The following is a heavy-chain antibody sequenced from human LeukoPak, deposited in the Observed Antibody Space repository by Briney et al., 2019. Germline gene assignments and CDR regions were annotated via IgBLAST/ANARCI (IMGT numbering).Heavy chain of an antibody. V-gene: IGHV3-9*01. CDR2: ISWNSGNI. Sequence: GGSLSLSCAASGFTFAIYAMQSARQGPGKGLEWVSGISWNSGNIVYADSVKGRFIISRDNAKKSLYLQLNSLGAEDTTFYYCAKVASTDDTLTGAIDGGGQGILVTVSS. CDR1: GFTFAIYA. J-gene: IGHJ4*02. D-gene: IGHD3-9*01. CDR3: AKVASTDDTLTGAIDG.